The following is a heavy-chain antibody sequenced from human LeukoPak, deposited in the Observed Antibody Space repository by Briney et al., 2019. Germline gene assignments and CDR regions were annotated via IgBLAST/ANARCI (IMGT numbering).Heavy chain of an antibody. J-gene: IGHJ4*02. Sequence: TGGSLRLSCAASGFTFSSYSMNWVRQAPGKGLEWVSSISSSSSYIYYADSVKGRFTISRDNAKNSLYLQMNSLRAEDTAVYYCARSHQTSYYYDSSGYSGDYFDYWGQGTLVTVSS. D-gene: IGHD3-22*01. CDR2: ISSSSSYI. V-gene: IGHV3-21*04. CDR3: ARSHQTSYYYDSSGYSGDYFDY. CDR1: GFTFSSYS.